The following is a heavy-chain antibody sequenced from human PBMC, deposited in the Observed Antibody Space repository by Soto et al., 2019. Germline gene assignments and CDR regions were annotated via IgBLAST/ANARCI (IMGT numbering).Heavy chain of an antibody. CDR1: GGSVSSGSYY. V-gene: IGHV4-61*01. D-gene: IGHD3-9*01. Sequence: QVQLQESGPGLVKPSETLSLTCTVSGGSVSSGSYYWSWIRQPPGKGLQWFGYIYYSGSTNYNSSLKSRVTISVATSKNQFSLKLGSVTAADTAVYYCARIPYESLTGYGYYGMDVWGQGTTVTVSS. CDR2: IYYSGST. J-gene: IGHJ6*02. CDR3: ARIPYESLTGYGYYGMDV.